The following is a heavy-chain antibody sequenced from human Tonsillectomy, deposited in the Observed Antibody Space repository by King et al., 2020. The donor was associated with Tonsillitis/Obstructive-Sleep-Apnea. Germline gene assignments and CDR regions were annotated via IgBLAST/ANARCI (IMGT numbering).Heavy chain of an antibody. CDR2: IKNDGSST. J-gene: IGHJ6*02. V-gene: IGHV3-74*02. CDR1: GFTFSSYW. D-gene: IGHD2-15*01. CDR3: ARGDRVAQGNYAMDV. Sequence: QLVQSGGGLVQPGGSLRLSCAASGFTFSSYWMHWVRHAPGKGLVWVSRIKNDGSSTSYADSVKGRFTISRDNAKNTLSLQMNSLRAEDTAVYYCARGDRVAQGNYAMDVWGQGTTVTVSS.